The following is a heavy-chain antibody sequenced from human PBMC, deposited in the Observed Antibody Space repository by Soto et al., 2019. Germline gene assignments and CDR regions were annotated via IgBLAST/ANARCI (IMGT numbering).Heavy chain of an antibody. CDR1: GDSISSRSYY. J-gene: IGHJ4*02. Sequence: SETLSLTCTVTGDSISSRSYYWGWIRQPTGKGLEWIGSIYYSGSTYNTPSLRSRLSMSIDTSKVQFSLKLTSVTAADTALYFCARQPTSVVPPAYFDFWGPGSLVTVSS. CDR2: IYYSGST. D-gene: IGHD2-2*01. CDR3: ARQPTSVVPPAYFDF. V-gene: IGHV4-39*01.